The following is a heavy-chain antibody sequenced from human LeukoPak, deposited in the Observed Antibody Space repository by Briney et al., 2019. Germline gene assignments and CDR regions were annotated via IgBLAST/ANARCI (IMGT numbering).Heavy chain of an antibody. CDR1: GFAFSTYG. CDR3: AKSGCSSTSCYVNY. Sequence: GGSLRLSCAASGFAFSTYGMHWVRQAPGKGLEWVAVISYDGSDKYYRDSVRGRFTISRDNSRNTRYLQMNSLRDEDTAVYYCAKSGCSSTSCYVNYWGQGTLVTVSS. J-gene: IGHJ4*02. CDR2: ISYDGSDK. D-gene: IGHD2-2*01. V-gene: IGHV3-30*18.